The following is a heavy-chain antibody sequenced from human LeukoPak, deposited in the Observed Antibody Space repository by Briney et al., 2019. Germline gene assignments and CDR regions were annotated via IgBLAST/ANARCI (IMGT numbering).Heavy chain of an antibody. CDR3: ARENGYCSGSDCYSYFDS. CDR1: GFTFSHFW. V-gene: IGHV3-7*01. D-gene: IGHD2-15*01. Sequence: PGGSLRLSCAGSGFTFSHFWMSWVRQAPGKGLEWVAYIKKTGIETYYLDSVKGRFTITRGNNRNSLFLQMYSLRAEDTAVYFCARENGYCSGSDCYSYFDSWGQGTLVTVSS. J-gene: IGHJ4*02. CDR2: IKKTGIET.